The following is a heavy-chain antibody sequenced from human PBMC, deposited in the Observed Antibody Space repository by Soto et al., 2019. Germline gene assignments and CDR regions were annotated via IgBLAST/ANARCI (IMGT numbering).Heavy chain of an antibody. CDR3: ARDSPPVDY. J-gene: IGHJ4*02. CDR2: INAGNGNT. V-gene: IGHV1-3*01. CDR1: GYTISVDL. Sequence: SVEVTWKDPGYTISVDLRDWVRQAPGQRLEWMGWINAGNGNTKYSQKFQGRVTITRDTSASTAYMELSSLRSDDTAVYYCARDSPPVDYWGQGTLVTVSS.